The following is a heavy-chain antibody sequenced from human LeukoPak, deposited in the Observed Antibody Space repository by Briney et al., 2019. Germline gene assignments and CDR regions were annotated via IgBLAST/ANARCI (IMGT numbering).Heavy chain of an antibody. D-gene: IGHD3-9*01. J-gene: IGHJ5*02. V-gene: IGHV3-30-3*01. CDR1: GFTFSSYA. CDR2: ISYDGSNK. CDR3: ARGSDILGARNWFDP. Sequence: GGSLRLSCAASGFTFSSYAMHWVRQAPGKGLEWVAVISYDGSNKYYADSVKGRFTISRDNSKNTLYLQMNSLRAEGTAVYYCARGSDILGARNWFDPWGQGTLVTVSS.